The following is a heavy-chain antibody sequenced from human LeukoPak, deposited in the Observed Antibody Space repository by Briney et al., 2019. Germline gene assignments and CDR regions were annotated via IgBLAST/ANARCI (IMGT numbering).Heavy chain of an antibody. CDR1: GGSFSGHY. V-gene: IGHV4-34*01. J-gene: IGHJ6*03. D-gene: IGHD3-16*01. CDR2: VNDRGST. Sequence: SETLSLTCAVYGGSFSGHYWTWIRQPPGKGLQWIGEVNDRGSTNYNPSLKSRLTISEDKSKKQFSLRLHSVTAADTAVYYCARGVVSGRFGDYYYYMDVWGKGTMATVSS. CDR3: ARGVVSGRFGDYYYYMDV.